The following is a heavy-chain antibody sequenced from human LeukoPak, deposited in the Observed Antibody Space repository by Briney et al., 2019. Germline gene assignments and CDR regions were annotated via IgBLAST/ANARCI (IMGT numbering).Heavy chain of an antibody. Sequence: PGRSLRLSCAASGFTFSTFALHWVRQAPGKAPQWVAAISYDGNRMYYADSVKGRFTISRDNSKNTVFLQMNSLRAEDTAVYYCAKRSGYSGYIDYWGQGTLVTVSS. CDR3: AKRSGYSGYIDY. J-gene: IGHJ4*02. V-gene: IGHV3-30-3*01. CDR2: ISYDGNRM. CDR1: GFTFSTFA. D-gene: IGHD5-12*01.